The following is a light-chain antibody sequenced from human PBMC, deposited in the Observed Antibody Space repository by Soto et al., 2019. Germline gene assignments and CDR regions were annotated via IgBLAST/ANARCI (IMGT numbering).Light chain of an antibody. J-gene: IGKJ1*01. CDR1: ESLLFRNGYNY. CDR3: VHRLHLPGT. CDR2: MGS. V-gene: IGKV2-28*01. Sequence: EIVVTQSPLTLPVTPGEPASISCRSTESLLFRNGYNYLNWYLQKPGQSPQLLIYMGSNRASGVPDRFSGSGSGTDFTLKISSVEADDVGIYYCVHRLHLPGTSGQGTKVEIK.